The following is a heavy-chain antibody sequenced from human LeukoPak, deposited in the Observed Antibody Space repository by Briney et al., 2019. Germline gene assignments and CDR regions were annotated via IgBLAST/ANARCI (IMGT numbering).Heavy chain of an antibody. CDR2: INHSGST. D-gene: IGHD2-2*01. J-gene: IGHJ3*02. CDR1: GGSFSGYY. Sequence: SETLSLTCAVYGGSFSGYYWSWIRQPPGKGLEWIGEINHSGSTNYNPSLKSRVTISVDTSKNQFSLKLSSVTAADTAVYYCARGVGDIVVVPAANASDIWGQGTMVTVDS. V-gene: IGHV4-34*01. CDR3: ARGVGDIVVVPAANASDI.